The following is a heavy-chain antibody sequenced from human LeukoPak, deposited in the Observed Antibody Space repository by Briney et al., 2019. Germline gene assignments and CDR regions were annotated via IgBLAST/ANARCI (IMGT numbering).Heavy chain of an antibody. J-gene: IGHJ4*02. Sequence: GGSLRLSCAASGFTFSSYSMNWVRQAPGKGLEWVSYISSSSSTIYYADSVKGRFTISRDNAKSSLYLQMNSLRAEDTAVYYCARVGTQYYYDSSGYSQEFDYWGQGTLVTVSS. V-gene: IGHV3-48*01. CDR3: ARVGTQYYYDSSGYSQEFDY. D-gene: IGHD3-22*01. CDR1: GFTFSSYS. CDR2: ISSSSSTI.